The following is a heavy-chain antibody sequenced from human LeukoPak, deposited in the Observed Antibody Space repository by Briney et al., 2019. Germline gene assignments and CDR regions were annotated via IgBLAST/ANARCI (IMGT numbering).Heavy chain of an antibody. CDR1: GYTFTSYY. CDR2: INPSGGST. D-gene: IGHD6-6*01. CDR3: ATEAVVDRQLVPDY. Sequence: HVASVKVSCKASGYTFTSYYMHWVRQAPGQGLEWMGIINPSGGSTSYAQKFQGRVTMTRDMSTSTVYMELSSLRSEDTAVYSCATEAVVDRQLVPDYWGQGTLVTVSS. V-gene: IGHV1-46*01. J-gene: IGHJ4*02.